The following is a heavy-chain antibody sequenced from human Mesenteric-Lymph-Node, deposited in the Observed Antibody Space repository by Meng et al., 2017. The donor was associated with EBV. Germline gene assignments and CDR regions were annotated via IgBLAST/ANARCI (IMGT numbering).Heavy chain of an antibody. CDR3: ARGPNYWYFDL. Sequence: QVQLQQGGAGLLKPSETLSLTCAVYGGSFSGYYWSWIRQPPGKGLEWIGEINHSGSTNYNPSLKSRVTISVDTSKNQFSLKLSSVIAADTAVYYCARGPNYWYFDLWGRGTLVTVSS. J-gene: IGHJ2*01. CDR1: GGSFSGYY. CDR2: INHSGST. V-gene: IGHV4-34*01.